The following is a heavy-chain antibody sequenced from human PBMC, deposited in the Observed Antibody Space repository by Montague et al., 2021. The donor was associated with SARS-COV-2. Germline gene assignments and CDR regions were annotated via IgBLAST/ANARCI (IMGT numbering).Heavy chain of an antibody. J-gene: IGHJ2*01. Sequence: SLRLSCAASGFAFNNFAMTWVRQPPGKGLEWVSSILGSGAGTYYADSVKGRFTISRDNSRNTVYLQMNSRRAEDTAKYYCAKKTGAGAIVYWYFDLWGRGSVGSVSS. CDR3: AKKTGAGAIVYWYFDL. D-gene: IGHD6-25*01. CDR1: GFAFNNFA. V-gene: IGHV3-23*01. CDR2: ILGSGAGT.